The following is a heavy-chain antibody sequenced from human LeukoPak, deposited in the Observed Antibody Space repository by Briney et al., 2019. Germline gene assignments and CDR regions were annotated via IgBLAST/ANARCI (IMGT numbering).Heavy chain of an antibody. Sequence: SETLSLTCTVSGGSISSYYWGWIRQPPGKGLEWIGYIYYSGSTNYNPSLKSRVTISVDTSKNQFSLKLSSVTAADTAVYYCARGYDYVWGSYPHWGQGTLVTVSS. CDR2: IYYSGST. D-gene: IGHD3-16*02. CDR3: ARGYDYVWGSYPH. J-gene: IGHJ4*02. CDR1: GGSISSYY. V-gene: IGHV4-59*01.